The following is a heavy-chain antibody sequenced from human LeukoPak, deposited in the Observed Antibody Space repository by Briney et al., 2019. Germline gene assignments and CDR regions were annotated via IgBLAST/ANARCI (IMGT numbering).Heavy chain of an antibody. CDR2: IYTGGST. CDR1: GFTVSSNY. CDR3: ARDIVGATLKYYLDY. Sequence: PGGSLRLSCAASGFTVSSNYMSWVRQAPGKGLEWVSAIYTGGSTYYADSVKGRFTISRDNAKNSLYLQMNSLRAEDTAVYYCARDIVGATLKYYLDYWGQGTLVTVSS. D-gene: IGHD1-26*01. V-gene: IGHV3-66*01. J-gene: IGHJ4*02.